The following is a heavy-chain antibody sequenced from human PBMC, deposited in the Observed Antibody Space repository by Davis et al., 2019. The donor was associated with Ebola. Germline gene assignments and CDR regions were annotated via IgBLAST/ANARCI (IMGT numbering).Heavy chain of an antibody. CDR3: ARDWSN. V-gene: IGHV1-18*04. J-gene: IGHJ4*02. CDR1: GYTFTSYG. CDR2: INPHNGNT. Sequence: ASVKVSCKASGYTFTSYGITWVRQAPGQGLEWMGWINPHNGNTNYAQNVQGRVTMTTDTSTSTAYMEVGILRSEDTAIYYCARDWSNWGQGTLVTVSS. D-gene: IGHD3-3*01.